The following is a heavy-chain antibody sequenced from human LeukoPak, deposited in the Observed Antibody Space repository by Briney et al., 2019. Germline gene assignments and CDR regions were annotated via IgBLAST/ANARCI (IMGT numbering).Heavy chain of an antibody. D-gene: IGHD5-18*01. Sequence: WASVKVSCKASGYTFTSYGISWVRQAPGQGLEWMGWISAYNGNTNYAQKLQGRVTMTTDTSTSTAYMELSRLRSDDTAVYYCARDRNRGYSYGSSPMDVWGKGTTVTVSS. J-gene: IGHJ6*03. CDR2: ISAYNGNT. V-gene: IGHV1-18*01. CDR3: ARDRNRGYSYGSSPMDV. CDR1: GYTFTSYG.